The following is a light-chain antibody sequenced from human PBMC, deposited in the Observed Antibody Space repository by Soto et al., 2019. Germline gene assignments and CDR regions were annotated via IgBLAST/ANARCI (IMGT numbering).Light chain of an antibody. J-gene: IGLJ1*01. CDR3: CSYAGSPYV. Sequence: QSVLTQPPSASGAPGQKVTISCSGSTSNIGSNTVNWFQKLPGTAPKLLIYDVSERPSGVPDRFSGSKSGNTASLTISGLHAEDEADYYCCSYAGSPYVFGTGTKVTVL. V-gene: IGLV1-44*01. CDR2: DVS. CDR1: TSNIGSNT.